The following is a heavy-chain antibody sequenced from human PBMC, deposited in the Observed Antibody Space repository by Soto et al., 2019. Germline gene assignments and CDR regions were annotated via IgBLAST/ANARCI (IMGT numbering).Heavy chain of an antibody. CDR2: IIPIFGTA. D-gene: IGHD3-22*01. J-gene: IGHJ4*02. CDR3: ARGWGYDSTDYYYAY. CDR1: GGSFNRHT. V-gene: IGHV1-69*13. Sequence: SVKVSCKASGGSFNRHTISWVRQAPGQGLEWMGGIIPIFGTANHAQKFQGRVTIIADESTSTVYMELSSLRSDDTAIYYCARGWGYDSTDYYYAYWGQGTLVTVSS.